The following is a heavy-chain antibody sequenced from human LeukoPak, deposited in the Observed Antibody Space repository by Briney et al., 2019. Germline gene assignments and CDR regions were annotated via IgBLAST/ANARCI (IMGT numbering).Heavy chain of an antibody. CDR2: IKSKTDGGTT. J-gene: IGHJ4*02. Sequence: GGSLRLSCAASGFTFSNAWMSWVRQAPGKGLEWVGCIKSKTDGGTTDYAAPVKGRFTISRDDSKNTLYLQMNSLKTEDTAVYYCTTDDYGDYWGQGTLVTVSS. V-gene: IGHV3-15*01. CDR1: GFTFSNAW. CDR3: TTDDYGDY.